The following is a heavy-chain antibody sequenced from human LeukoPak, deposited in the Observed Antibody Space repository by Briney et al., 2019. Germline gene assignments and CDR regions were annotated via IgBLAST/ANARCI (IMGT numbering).Heavy chain of an antibody. D-gene: IGHD3-22*01. Sequence: PSETLSLTCTVSGGSISSYYWSWIRQPPGKGLEWIGEINHSGSTNYNPSLKSRVTISVDTSKNQFSLKLTSVTAADTAVYYCARDHYYDKTGAFDMWGQGTMVTVSA. V-gene: IGHV4-34*01. CDR2: INHSGST. CDR1: GGSISSYY. CDR3: ARDHYYDKTGAFDM. J-gene: IGHJ3*02.